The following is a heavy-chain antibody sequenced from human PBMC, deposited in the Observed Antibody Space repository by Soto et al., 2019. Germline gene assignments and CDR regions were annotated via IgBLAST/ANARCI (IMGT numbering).Heavy chain of an antibody. J-gene: IGHJ3*02. CDR1: GFTFSSYW. Sequence: EVQLVESGGGLVQPGGSLRFSCAASGFTFSSYWMHWVRQAPGKGLVWVSRINSDGSSTSYADSVKGRFTISRDNAKNTLYLQMNSLRAEDTAVYYCASSGWDDAFDIWGQGTMVTVSS. CDR2: INSDGSST. CDR3: ASSGWDDAFDI. D-gene: IGHD6-19*01. V-gene: IGHV3-74*01.